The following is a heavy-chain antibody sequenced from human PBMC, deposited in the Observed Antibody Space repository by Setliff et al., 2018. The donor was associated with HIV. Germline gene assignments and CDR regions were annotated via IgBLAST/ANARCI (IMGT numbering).Heavy chain of an antibody. CDR2: IWYDGSNK. V-gene: IGHV3-33*06. J-gene: IGHJ4*02. CDR1: GFTFSSYG. CDR3: AKDDSDYSGSGARFDY. Sequence: PGGSLRLSCAASGFTFSSYGIHWVRQAPGKGLEWVALIWYDGSNKYYADSVKGRFTISRDNSKNTLYLQMSSLRAEDTAVYYCAKDDSDYSGSGARFDYWGQGTLVTVSS. D-gene: IGHD3-10*01.